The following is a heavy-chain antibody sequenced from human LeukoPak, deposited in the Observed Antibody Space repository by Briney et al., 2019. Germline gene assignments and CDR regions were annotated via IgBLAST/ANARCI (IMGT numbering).Heavy chain of an antibody. D-gene: IGHD2-21*02. CDR1: GGSISSGGYY. CDR3: ARVWRCGGDCLTFDY. Sequence: PSETLSLTCAVSGGSISSGGYYWRWIRQPPGKGLEWIGYIYYSGSTNYNPSLKSRVTISVDTSKNQFSLKLSSVTAADTAVYYCARVWRCGGDCLTFDYWGQGTLVTVSS. V-gene: IGHV4-61*08. CDR2: IYYSGST. J-gene: IGHJ4*02.